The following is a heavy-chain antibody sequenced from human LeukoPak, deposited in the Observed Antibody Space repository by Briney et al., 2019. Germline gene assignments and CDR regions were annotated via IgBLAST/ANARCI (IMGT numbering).Heavy chain of an antibody. Sequence: GGSLRLSCAASGFTFSSFWMSWVRQAPEKGLEWVANINQGGSEKYYVDSVKGRFTISRDNAKHSLYLQMNSLRVEDTAIYYCARDETALDSWGQGTQVTVSS. D-gene: IGHD5-18*01. V-gene: IGHV3-7*01. CDR1: GFTFSSFW. J-gene: IGHJ4*02. CDR3: ARDETALDS. CDR2: INQGGSEK.